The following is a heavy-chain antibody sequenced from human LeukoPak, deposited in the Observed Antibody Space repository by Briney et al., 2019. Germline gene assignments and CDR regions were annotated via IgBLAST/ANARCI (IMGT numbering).Heavy chain of an antibody. CDR1: GYTFTGYY. CDR3: ARAPLPVVVPAAIHWPNAFDI. J-gene: IGHJ3*02. V-gene: IGHV1-2*02. Sequence: GASVKVSCKASGYTFTGYYMHWVRQAPGQGLEWMGWINPNSGGTNYAQKFQGRVTMTRDTSISTAYMELSRLRSDDTAVYYCARAPLPVVVPAAIHWPNAFDIWGQGTMVTVSS. D-gene: IGHD2-2*02. CDR2: INPNSGGT.